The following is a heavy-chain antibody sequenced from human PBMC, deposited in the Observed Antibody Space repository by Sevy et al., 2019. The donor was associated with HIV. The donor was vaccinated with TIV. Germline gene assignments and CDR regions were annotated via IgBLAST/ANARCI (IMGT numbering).Heavy chain of an antibody. CDR2: VSSDGSEI. J-gene: IGHJ4*02. Sequence: GGSLRLSCAVSGFTFSTYAMHWLRQAPGKGLECVAIVSSDGSEINYADSVKGRFTISRDNSRNKLYLQMNSLRTEDTALYYCARDQLGSIDYWGQGTLVTVSS. CDR1: GFTFSTYA. D-gene: IGHD7-27*01. V-gene: IGHV3-30-3*01. CDR3: ARDQLGSIDY.